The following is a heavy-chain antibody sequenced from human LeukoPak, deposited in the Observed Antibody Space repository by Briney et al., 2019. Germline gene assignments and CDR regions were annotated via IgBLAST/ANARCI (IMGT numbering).Heavy chain of an antibody. CDR3: ARESKWDYYYYAMDV. D-gene: IGHD1-26*01. J-gene: IGHJ6*02. V-gene: IGHV4-59*01. Sequence: PSETLSLTCTVSGGSISSYYWSWIRQPPGKGLEWIGYIYYSGSTNYNPSLKSRVTISVDTSKNQFSLKLSSVTAADTAVYYCARESKWDYYYYAMDVWGQGTTVTVSS. CDR2: IYYSGST. CDR1: GGSISSYY.